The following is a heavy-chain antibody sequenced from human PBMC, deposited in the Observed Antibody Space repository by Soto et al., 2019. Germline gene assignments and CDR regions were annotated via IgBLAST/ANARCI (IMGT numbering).Heavy chain of an antibody. V-gene: IGHV4-39*01. D-gene: IGHD3-10*01. CDR3: ARHRIEVVWRGFDF. CDR1: TDSSSFTNSY. Sequence: SETLSLTXTVSTDSSSFTNSYWGWIRQPPGKGLQWIGSSSYNGGTFYNPSLKGRVVISFDTSKKQSSLQVTSVTAADTAVSFCARHRIEVVWRGFDFWGQGSPVTVSS. J-gene: IGHJ4*02. CDR2: SSYNGGT.